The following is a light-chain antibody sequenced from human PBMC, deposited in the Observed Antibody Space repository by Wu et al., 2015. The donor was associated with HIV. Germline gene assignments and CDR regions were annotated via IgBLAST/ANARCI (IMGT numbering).Light chain of an antibody. CDR2: ATS. J-gene: IGKJ2*03. V-gene: IGKV3-20*01. CDR3: QYYGSSPYS. Sequence: EIVLTQSPGTLSLSPGERATLSCRASQSVSSNYLAWYQQKPGRAPRLLIYATSNRATDIPDRFSGSGSGTDFTLTISRLEPEDFAVYYCQYYGSSPYSFGQGTKLEIK. CDR1: QSVSSNY.